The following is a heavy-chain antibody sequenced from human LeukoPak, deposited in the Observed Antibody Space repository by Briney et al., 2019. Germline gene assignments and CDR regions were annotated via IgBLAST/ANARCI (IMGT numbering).Heavy chain of an antibody. D-gene: IGHD3-22*01. J-gene: IGHJ3*02. CDR2: IYYSGST. V-gene: IGHV4-31*03. Sequence: SETLSLTCTVSGGSISRGGYYWSWIRQHPGKGLEWIGYIYYSGSTYYNPSLKSRVTISVDTSKNQFSLKLSSVTAADTAVYYCARDMIENAFDIWGQGTMVTVSS. CDR3: ARDMIENAFDI. CDR1: GGSISRGGYY.